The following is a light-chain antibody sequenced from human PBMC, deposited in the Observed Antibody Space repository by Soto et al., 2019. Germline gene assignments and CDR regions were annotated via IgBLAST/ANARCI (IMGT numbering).Light chain of an antibody. V-gene: IGKV3-11*01. J-gene: IGKJ4*01. CDR2: DAS. Sequence: IVLTQSRATLSLSPWERATLYCRASQSVSSYLAWYQQKPGQAPRLLIYDASNRATGIPDRFSGSGSGTDFTLTITRLEPEDFAVYYCQQYNGSLTFGGGTKADIK. CDR1: QSVSSY. CDR3: QQYNGSLT.